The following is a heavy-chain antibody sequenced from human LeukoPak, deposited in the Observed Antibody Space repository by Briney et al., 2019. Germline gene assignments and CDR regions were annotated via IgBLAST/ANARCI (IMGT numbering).Heavy chain of an antibody. CDR2: MSAYNDRT. D-gene: IGHD7-27*01. CDR3: AKDGGLWVSAHWGDS. J-gene: IGHJ4*02. CDR1: GFTFSNTA. Sequence: GGSLRLSCAASGFTFSNTAMSWVRQTPGKGLEWVATMSAYNDRTHYADSVRGRFTVSRDNSKNTLSLQMNSLREDDTAVYYCAKDGGLWVSAHWGDSWGRGTLVTVS. V-gene: IGHV3-23*01.